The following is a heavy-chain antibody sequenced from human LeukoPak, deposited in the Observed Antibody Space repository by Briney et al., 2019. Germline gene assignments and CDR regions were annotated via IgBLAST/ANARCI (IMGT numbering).Heavy chain of an antibody. V-gene: IGHV3-23*01. J-gene: IGHJ4*02. D-gene: IGHD2-8*01. CDR2: ISGSADST. CDR1: GFTISSYG. CDR3: AKDSPVCTY. Sequence: PGGSLRLSCTASGFTISSYGMSWVRQAPGKGLEWVSAISGSADSTYYADSVKGRFTISRDSSKNTLYLQMDSLRAEDTAIYYCAKDSPVCTYWGQGTLVTVSS.